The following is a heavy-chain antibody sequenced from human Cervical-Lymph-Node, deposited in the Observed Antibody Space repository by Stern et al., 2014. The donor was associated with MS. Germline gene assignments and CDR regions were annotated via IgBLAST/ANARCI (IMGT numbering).Heavy chain of an antibody. V-gene: IGHV1-18*01. CDR2: ISAYNGNT. CDR1: GYTFTSFG. Sequence: EQLVESGAEVKKPGASVKVSCKASGYTFTSFGISWVRQAPGQGLERMGLISAYNGNTNYAQKLQGRVTMTTDTSTSTAYMELRSLRSDDTAVYYCARWGYSGTETRYFDYWGQGTLVTVSS. J-gene: IGHJ4*02. CDR3: ARWGYSGTETRYFDY. D-gene: IGHD1-26*01.